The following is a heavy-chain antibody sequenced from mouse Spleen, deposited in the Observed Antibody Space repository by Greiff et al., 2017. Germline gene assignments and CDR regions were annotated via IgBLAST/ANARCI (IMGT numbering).Heavy chain of an antibody. V-gene: IGHV14-1*02. CDR1: GFTIKDYY. J-gene: IGHJ3*01. CDR3: ARGLRDAWFAY. CDR2: IDPENGNT. Sequence: EVKVEESGAELVRPGALVKLSCKASGFTIKDYYMHWVKQRPEQGLEWIGWIDPENGNTIYDPKFQGKASITADTSSNTAYLQLSSLTSEDTAVYYCARGLRDAWFAYWGQGTLVTVSA. D-gene: IGHD2-4*01.